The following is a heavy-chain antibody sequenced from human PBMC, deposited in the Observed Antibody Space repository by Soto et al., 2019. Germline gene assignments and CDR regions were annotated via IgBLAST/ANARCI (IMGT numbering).Heavy chain of an antibody. CDR1: GFTFSSYA. D-gene: IGHD2-15*01. Sequence: QVQLVESGGGVVQPGRSLRLSCAASGFTFSSYAMHWVRQAPGKGLEWVAVISYDGSNKYYADSVKGRFTISRDNSKNTLYLQMNSLRAEDTAVYYCAREGGYCSGGSCPRCWGQGTLVTVSS. CDR3: AREGGYCSGGSCPRC. V-gene: IGHV3-30-3*01. J-gene: IGHJ4*02. CDR2: ISYDGSNK.